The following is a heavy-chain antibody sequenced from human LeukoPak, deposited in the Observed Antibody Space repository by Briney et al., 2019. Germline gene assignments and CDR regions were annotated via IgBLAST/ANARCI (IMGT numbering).Heavy chain of an antibody. CDR1: GFTFSSYV. V-gene: IGHV3-7*04. D-gene: IGHD3-10*01. CDR2: INQDGSEK. Sequence: PGGSLRLSCAASGFTFSSYVMNWVRQAPGKGLEWVANINQDGSEKYYVDSVKGRFTISRDNAKKSLNLQMNSLRAEDTAVYYCAREDGSGSSYYYYYGMDVWGPGTTVTVSS. CDR3: AREDGSGSSYYYYYGMDV. J-gene: IGHJ6*02.